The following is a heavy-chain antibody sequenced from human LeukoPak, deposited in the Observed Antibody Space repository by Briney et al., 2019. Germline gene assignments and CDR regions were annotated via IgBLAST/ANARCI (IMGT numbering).Heavy chain of an antibody. Sequence: SETLSLTCAVYGGSFSGYYWSWIRQPPGKGLEWIGEINHSGSTNYNPSLKSRVTISVDTSKNQFSLKLSSVTAADTAVYFCARHAPIKTAVTTSHAFDIWGQGTMVTVSS. CDR1: GGSFSGYY. CDR3: ARHAPIKTAVTTSHAFDI. V-gene: IGHV4-34*01. J-gene: IGHJ3*02. D-gene: IGHD4-17*01. CDR2: INHSGST.